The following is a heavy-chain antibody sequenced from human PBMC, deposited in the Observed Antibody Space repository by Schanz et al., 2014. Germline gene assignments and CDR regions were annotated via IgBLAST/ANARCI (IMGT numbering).Heavy chain of an antibody. Sequence: EVQLVESGGGLVQPGGSLRLSCAASGFTFSSYWMHWVRQVPGKGLVWVSAISGSGGSTYYADSVKGRFTISRDNSKNTVHLQMNSLRAEDTAVYYCARIGGSVFDYWAQGTLVTVSS. CDR1: GFTFSSYW. J-gene: IGHJ4*02. CDR3: ARIGGSVFDY. D-gene: IGHD3-10*01. V-gene: IGHV3-23*04. CDR2: ISGSGGST.